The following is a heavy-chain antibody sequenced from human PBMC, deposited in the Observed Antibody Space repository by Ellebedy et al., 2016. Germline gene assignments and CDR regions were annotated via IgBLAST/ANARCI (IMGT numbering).Heavy chain of an antibody. CDR2: INAGNGNT. J-gene: IGHJ5*02. Sequence: ASVKVSCKASGYTFSSYGITWVRQAPGQRLEWMGWINAGNGNTKYSQKFQGRVTITRDTSASTAYMELSSLRSEDTAVYYCARGADFDWLSWFDPWGQGTLVTVSS. V-gene: IGHV1-3*01. CDR1: GYTFSSYG. D-gene: IGHD3-9*01. CDR3: ARGADFDWLSWFDP.